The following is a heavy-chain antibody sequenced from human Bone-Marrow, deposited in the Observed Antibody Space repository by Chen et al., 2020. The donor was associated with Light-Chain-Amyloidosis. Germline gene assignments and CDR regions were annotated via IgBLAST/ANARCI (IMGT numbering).Heavy chain of an antibody. J-gene: IGHJ6*02. D-gene: IGHD2-2*01. CDR3: ARLYVPAARGGMDV. CDR2: IYYSGST. CDR1: GGSISSSRYY. V-gene: IGHV4-39*01. Sequence: QLQLQESGPGLVKPSETLSLTCTVSGGSISSSRYYWGWIRQPPGKGLEWIGSIYYSGSTYYNPSVKGRVTISVETSKTQVSLKLTSVAAADTAVYDGARLYVPAARGGMDVWGQGTTVTVSS.